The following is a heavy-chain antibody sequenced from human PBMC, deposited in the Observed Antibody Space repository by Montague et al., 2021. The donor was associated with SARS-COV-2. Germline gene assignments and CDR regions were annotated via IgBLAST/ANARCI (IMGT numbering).Heavy chain of an antibody. J-gene: IGHJ4*02. V-gene: IGHV4-61*02. CDR2: IYTSGST. CDR3: ARVGGNHDRYFDY. CDR1: GDSVSSEIYY. Sequence: TLSLTCTVSGDSVSSEIYYWSWIRQPAGKGLEWIGRIYTSGSTNYNPSLRSRVTISVDTSKNQFSLRLSSVTAADTAVYYCARVGGNHDRYFDYWGQGTLVTVSS. D-gene: IGHD1-14*01.